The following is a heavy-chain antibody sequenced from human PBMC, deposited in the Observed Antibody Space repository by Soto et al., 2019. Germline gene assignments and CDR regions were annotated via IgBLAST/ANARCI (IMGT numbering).Heavy chain of an antibody. CDR3: AKVAYRYTFDY. J-gene: IGHJ4*02. CDR2: IYYSGST. CDR1: GGSISSGGYY. Sequence: QVQLQESGPGLVKPSQTLSLTCTVSGGSISSGGYYWSWIRQHPGKGLEWIGYIYYSGSTYYNPSPKSRVSKSVDTFKNQVSLKLGLVTCAGTAGDYCAKVAYRYTFDYWGQGTLVTVSS. D-gene: IGHD1-1*01. V-gene: IGHV4-31*03.